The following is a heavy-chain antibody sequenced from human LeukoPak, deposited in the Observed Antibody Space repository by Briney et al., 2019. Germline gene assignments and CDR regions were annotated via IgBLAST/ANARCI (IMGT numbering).Heavy chain of an antibody. D-gene: IGHD1-1*01. Sequence: ASVKVSCKASGYTITSYYIDWVRQAPGQGLEWMGVINPSGGSTRYAQKFQGRVTMTGDPSTRTVYMELSSPTSDDTAVYYCARGTTDAYWGQGTPVTVSS. V-gene: IGHV1-46*01. CDR2: INPSGGST. J-gene: IGHJ4*02. CDR3: ARGTTDAY. CDR1: GYTITSYY.